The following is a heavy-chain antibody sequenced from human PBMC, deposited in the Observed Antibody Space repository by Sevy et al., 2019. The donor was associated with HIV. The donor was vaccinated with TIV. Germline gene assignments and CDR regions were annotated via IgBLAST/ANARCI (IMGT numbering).Heavy chain of an antibody. J-gene: IGHJ4*02. CDR2: FAPKDGDT. CDR3: ATDLWFRVGDSRRGSTFEY. Sequence: ASVKVSCKVSGFALTELSMHWVRQAPGKGLEWMGGFAPKDGDTIYAQNFQGRVTITEDTSTNTAYMDLSSLRSDDTAVYYCATDLWFRVGDSRRGSTFEYWGQGTLVTVSS. D-gene: IGHD3-16*01. V-gene: IGHV1-24*01. CDR1: GFALTELS.